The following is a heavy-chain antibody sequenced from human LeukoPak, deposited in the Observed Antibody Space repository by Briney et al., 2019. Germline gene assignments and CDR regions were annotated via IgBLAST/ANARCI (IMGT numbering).Heavy chain of an antibody. Sequence: GASVKVSCKASGYTFTSYGISWVRQAPGQGLEWMGWINPNSGGTNYAQKFQGRVTMTRDTSISTAYMELSRLRSDDTAVYYCARGITGIAVAWWSIYGYYFDYWGQGTLVTVSA. CDR3: ARGITGIAVAWWSIYGYYFDY. J-gene: IGHJ4*02. V-gene: IGHV1-2*02. D-gene: IGHD6-19*01. CDR1: GYTFTSYG. CDR2: INPNSGGT.